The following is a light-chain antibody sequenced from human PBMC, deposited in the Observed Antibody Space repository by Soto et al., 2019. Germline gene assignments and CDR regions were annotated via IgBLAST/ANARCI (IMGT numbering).Light chain of an antibody. CDR2: AAS. CDR3: LQDHIYPWT. Sequence: AIQMTQSPSSLSASVGDRVTIACRASQGIRNDLGWYQQKPRKAPKLLIYAASNLQSGVPSRFSGSVSGTLFTLTISSLQPEDFATYYCLQDHIYPWTFGQGTKVEIK. V-gene: IGKV1-6*01. CDR1: QGIRND. J-gene: IGKJ1*01.